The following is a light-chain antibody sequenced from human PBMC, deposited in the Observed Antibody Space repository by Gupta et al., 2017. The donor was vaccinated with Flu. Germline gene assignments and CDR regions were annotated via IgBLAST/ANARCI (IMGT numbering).Light chain of an antibody. CDR1: QTRGDGSNNNKY. CDR3: HHGYRTPWT. Sequence: SLGERATINCKSNQTRGDGSNNNKYLAWYQQKPGQAPRLLINWAPTREYGVPERFSGSGSETEFTLTITSRQAEDVAVYYCHHGYRTPWTFGQGTKVDIK. CDR2: WAP. J-gene: IGKJ1*01. V-gene: IGKV4-1*01.